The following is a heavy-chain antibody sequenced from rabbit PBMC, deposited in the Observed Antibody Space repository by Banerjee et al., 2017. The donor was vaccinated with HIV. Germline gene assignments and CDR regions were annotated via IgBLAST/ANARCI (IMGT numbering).Heavy chain of an antibody. CDR3: ARSSRSATWSFDL. Sequence: LEESGGGLVKPGGTLTLTCTVSGFSFSSNWICWVRQAPGKGLEWIACIHAGGGTDYASWAKGRFTISKTSSTTVTLQMTSLTVADTATYFCARSSRSATWSFDLWGQGTLVTVS. CDR2: IHAGGGT. V-gene: IGHV1S45*01. CDR1: GFSFSSNW. J-gene: IGHJ4*01. D-gene: IGHD1-1*01.